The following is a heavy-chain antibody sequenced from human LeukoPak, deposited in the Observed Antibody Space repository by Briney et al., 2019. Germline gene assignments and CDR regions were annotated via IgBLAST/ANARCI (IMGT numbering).Heavy chain of an antibody. D-gene: IGHD6-19*01. CDR3: LRDASGWFLGVQEFHF. Sequence: ASVQVSCKTSGYSFNTYGITWVRQAPGQGLEWMGWISGHSGDTQYARKFRGRVTLTTDSSTNTAYMDLRALKSDDTAVYYCLRDASGWFLGVQEFHFWGQGTLVIVSS. CDR2: ISGHSGDT. J-gene: IGHJ4*02. CDR1: GYSFNTYG. V-gene: IGHV1-18*01.